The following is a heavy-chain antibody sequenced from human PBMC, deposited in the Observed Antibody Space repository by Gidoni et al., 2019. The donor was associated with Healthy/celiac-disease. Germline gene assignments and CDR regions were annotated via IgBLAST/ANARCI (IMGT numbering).Heavy chain of an antibody. V-gene: IGHV2-5*02. Sequence: QITLKESGPTLVKPTQTLTLNCNFPGFSLSTSGGGVGWIRQPPGKALEWLALIYWDDDKRYSPSLKSRLTITKDTSKNQVVLTMTNMDPVDTATYYCAHSAETYYYDSSGYYNYWGQGTLVTVSS. CDR3: AHSAETYYYDSSGYYNY. J-gene: IGHJ4*02. CDR1: GFSLSTSGGG. D-gene: IGHD3-22*01. CDR2: IYWDDDK.